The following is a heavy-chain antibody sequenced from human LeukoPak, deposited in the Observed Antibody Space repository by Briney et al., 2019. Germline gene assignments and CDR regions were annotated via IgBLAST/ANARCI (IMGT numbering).Heavy chain of an antibody. Sequence: GGSLRLSCAASGFTFSSYWMHWVRQAPGEGLEWVANIKQDGSEKYYVDSVKGRFTISRDNAKNSLYLQMNSLRAEDTAVYYCASDLKSGSYSRYYYYMDVWGKGTTVTVSS. J-gene: IGHJ6*03. CDR3: ASDLKSGSYSRYYYYMDV. V-gene: IGHV3-7*01. D-gene: IGHD1-26*01. CDR2: IKQDGSEK. CDR1: GFTFSSYW.